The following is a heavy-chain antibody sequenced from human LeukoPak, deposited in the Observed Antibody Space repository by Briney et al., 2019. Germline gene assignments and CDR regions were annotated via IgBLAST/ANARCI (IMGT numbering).Heavy chain of an antibody. CDR1: GYTFTSHS. D-gene: IGHD5-18*01. J-gene: IGHJ4*02. CDR3: ARDLRKVDTYGPHFDY. V-gene: IGHV1-18*01. CDR2: ISVYNGNT. Sequence: GASVKVSCKASGYTFTSHSISWMRQAPGQGLEWMGWISVYNGNTTYAHKLQGRVTMTTDTSTSTAYMELRNLRSDDTAMYYCARDLRKVDTYGPHFDYWGQGTLVTVSS.